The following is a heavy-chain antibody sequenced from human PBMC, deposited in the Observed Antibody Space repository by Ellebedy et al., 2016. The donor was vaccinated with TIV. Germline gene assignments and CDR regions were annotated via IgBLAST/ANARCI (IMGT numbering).Heavy chain of an antibody. CDR1: GGSISSYY. V-gene: IGHV4-59*01. D-gene: IGHD6-13*01. CDR3: ARDSSGSSWFDY. J-gene: IGHJ4*02. CDR2: IYYSGST. Sequence: SETLSLTCTVSGGSISSYYWSWIRQPPGKGLEWIGYIYYSGSTNYNPSLKSRVTISVDTSKNQFSLKLSSVTAADTAVYYCARDSSGSSWFDYWGQGTLVTVSS.